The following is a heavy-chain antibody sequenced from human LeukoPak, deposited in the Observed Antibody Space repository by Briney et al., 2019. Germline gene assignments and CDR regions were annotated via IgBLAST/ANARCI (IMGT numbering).Heavy chain of an antibody. V-gene: IGHV1-69*13. CDR2: IIPIFGTA. Sequence: SVKVPCKASGGTFSSYAISWVREAPAHMLEWMGGIIPIFGTANYAQKFQGRVTITADESTSTAYMELSSLRSDDTAVYYCARDIPQLTYYGMDVSGQGTTVTVSS. CDR1: GGTFSSYA. D-gene: IGHD2-2*01. J-gene: IGHJ6*02. CDR3: ARDIPQLTYYGMDV.